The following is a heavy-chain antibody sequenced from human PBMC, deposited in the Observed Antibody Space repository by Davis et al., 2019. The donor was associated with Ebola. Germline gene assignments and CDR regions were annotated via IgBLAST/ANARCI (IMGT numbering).Heavy chain of an antibody. CDR3: ARARQIQLWLFF. CDR1: GGTFSSYA. J-gene: IGHJ4*02. D-gene: IGHD5-18*01. V-gene: IGHV1-69*13. Sequence: SVKVSCKASGGTFSSYAISWVRQAPGQGLEWMGGIIPIFGTANYAQKFQGRVTITADESTSTAYMELSSLRSEDTAVYYCARARQIQLWLFFWGQGTLVTVSS. CDR2: IIPIFGTA.